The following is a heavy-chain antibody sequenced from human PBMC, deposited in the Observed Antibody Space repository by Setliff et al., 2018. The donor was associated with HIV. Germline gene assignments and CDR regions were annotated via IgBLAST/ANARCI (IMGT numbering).Heavy chain of an antibody. D-gene: IGHD3-16*01. V-gene: IGHV4-59*12. CDR1: GGSIDSYY. CDR2: MHSSGRT. CDR3: ARMITFGGVHWFFDL. J-gene: IGHJ2*01. Sequence: SETLSLTCTVSGGSIDSYYCTWIRHSPGKGLEWIGYMHSSGRTNFNASLQSRVTMSVDTSKNQFSLKLRSVTAADTAVYYCARMITFGGVHWFFDLWGRGTLVTVSS.